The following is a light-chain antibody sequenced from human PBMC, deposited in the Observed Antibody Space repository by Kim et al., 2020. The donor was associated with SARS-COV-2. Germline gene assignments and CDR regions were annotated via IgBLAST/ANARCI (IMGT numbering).Light chain of an antibody. CDR1: ESIGNY. CDR3: QQYNDWPPGDT. V-gene: IGKV3-15*01. Sequence: EIVMTQSPATLSVSPGKRATLSCRASESIGNYLAWYQQKPGQAPRLLIYGASTRATGVPARFSGSGSGTEFTLTISSLQSEDFAVYFCQQYNDWPPGDTFGQGTKLEI. CDR2: GAS. J-gene: IGKJ2*01.